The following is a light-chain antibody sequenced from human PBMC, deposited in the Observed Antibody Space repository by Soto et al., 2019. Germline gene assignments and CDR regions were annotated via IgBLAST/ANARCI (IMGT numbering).Light chain of an antibody. Sequence: QSVLTQPPSASGTPGQRVTISCSGSSSNIGSNIVNWYQQLPGTAPKLLIYSNNQRPSGVPDRFSGSKSGTSASLAISGLQSEDGADYYCAAWDDSLNNWVFGGGTKLTVL. CDR1: SSNIGSNI. V-gene: IGLV1-44*01. CDR2: SNN. CDR3: AAWDDSLNNWV. J-gene: IGLJ3*02.